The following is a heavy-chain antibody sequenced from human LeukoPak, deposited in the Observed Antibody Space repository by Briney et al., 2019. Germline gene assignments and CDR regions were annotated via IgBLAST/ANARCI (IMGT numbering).Heavy chain of an antibody. Sequence: SETLSLTCTVSVGSISSYYWSWIRQPSGKGLEWLGHIYSSGSTTDNPSLKSRVTISVDTSKNQLSLKLTSVTPADTAVYYCARFSTFRDSSGYYLDYWGQGILVTVSS. V-gene: IGHV4-59*01. CDR1: VGSISSYY. D-gene: IGHD3-22*01. CDR3: ARFSTFRDSSGYYLDY. J-gene: IGHJ4*02. CDR2: IYSSGST.